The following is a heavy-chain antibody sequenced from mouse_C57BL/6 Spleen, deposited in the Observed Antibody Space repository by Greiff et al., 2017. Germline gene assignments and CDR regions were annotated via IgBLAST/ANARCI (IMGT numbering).Heavy chain of an antibody. V-gene: IGHV5-16*01. CDR3: AREDFAY. CDR2: INYDGSST. J-gene: IGHJ3*01. CDR1: GFTFSDYY. Sequence: EVHLVQSEGGLVQPGSSMKLSCTASGFTFSDYYMPWVRQVPEKGLEWVANINYDGSSTNYLDSLKGRFIISRDNAKNILYLQMSSLKSEDTATYYCAREDFAYWGQGTLVTVSA.